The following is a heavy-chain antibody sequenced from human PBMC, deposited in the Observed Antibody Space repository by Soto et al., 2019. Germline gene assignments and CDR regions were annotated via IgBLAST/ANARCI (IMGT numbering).Heavy chain of an antibody. CDR1: GYSFTSYW. CDR2: IYPGDSDT. J-gene: IGHJ6*02. Sequence: GESLRISSKGSGYSFTSYWIGWVRQMPGKGLEWMGIIYPGDSDTRYSPSFQGQVTISADKSISTAYLQWSSLKASDTAMYYCARTAAASKYYYGVDVWGQGTTVTVSS. CDR3: ARTAAASKYYYGVDV. D-gene: IGHD6-13*01. V-gene: IGHV5-51*01.